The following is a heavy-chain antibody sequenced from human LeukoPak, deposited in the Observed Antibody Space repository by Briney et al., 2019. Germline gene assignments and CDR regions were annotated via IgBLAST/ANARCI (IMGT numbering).Heavy chain of an antibody. Sequence: SETLSLTCTVSGGSISSGGYYWSWLRQHPGKGLEWNGYIYYSGSTYYNPSLKSRATISVDTSKNQFSLKLSSVTAADTAVYYCARAPFVEVPAAIGGWFDAWGEGTLVTVSS. CDR2: IYYSGST. J-gene: IGHJ5*02. CDR1: GGSISSGGYY. V-gene: IGHV4-31*03. D-gene: IGHD2-2*02. CDR3: ARAPFVEVPAAIGGWFDA.